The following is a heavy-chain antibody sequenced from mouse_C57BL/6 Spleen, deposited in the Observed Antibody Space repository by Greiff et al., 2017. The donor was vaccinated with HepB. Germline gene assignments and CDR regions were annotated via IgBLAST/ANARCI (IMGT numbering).Heavy chain of an antibody. CDR1: GYTFTDYE. Sequence: VQLQQSGAELVRPGASVTLSCKASGYTFTDYEMHWVKQTPVHGLEWIGAIDPETGGTAYNQKFKGKAILTADKSSSTAYMELSSLTSEDSAVYYCTRYGSSWYYAMDYWGQGTSVTVSS. CDR3: TRYGSSWYYAMDY. CDR2: IDPETGGT. J-gene: IGHJ4*01. D-gene: IGHD1-1*01. V-gene: IGHV1-15*01.